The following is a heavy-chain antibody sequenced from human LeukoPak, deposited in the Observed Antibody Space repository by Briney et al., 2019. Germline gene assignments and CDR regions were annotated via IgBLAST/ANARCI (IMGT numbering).Heavy chain of an antibody. CDR2: INPNSGAT. V-gene: IGHV1-2*02. J-gene: IGHJ4*02. Sequence: ASVKVSCKASGYTFPGYYMHWVRQAPGQGLEWMGWINPNSGATNYAQKFQGRVTMTRDTSINTAYMELTSPKSDDTAVYYCAREHSSSSGKVFDYWGQGTLVTVSS. CDR3: AREHSSSSGKVFDY. CDR1: GYTFPGYY. D-gene: IGHD6-6*01.